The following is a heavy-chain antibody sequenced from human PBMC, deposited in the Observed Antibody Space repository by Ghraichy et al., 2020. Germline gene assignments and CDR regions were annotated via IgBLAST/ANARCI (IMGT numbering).Heavy chain of an antibody. Sequence: GGSLRLSCAASGFTFSSYGMHWVRQAPGKGLEWVAVIWYDGSNKYYADSVKGRFTISRDNSKNTLYLQMNSLRAEDTAVYYCARDRGYDFWSGYYHYYYYGMDVWGQGTTVTVSS. V-gene: IGHV3-33*01. D-gene: IGHD3-3*01. CDR2: IWYDGSNK. CDR3: ARDRGYDFWSGYYHYYYYGMDV. J-gene: IGHJ6*02. CDR1: GFTFSSYG.